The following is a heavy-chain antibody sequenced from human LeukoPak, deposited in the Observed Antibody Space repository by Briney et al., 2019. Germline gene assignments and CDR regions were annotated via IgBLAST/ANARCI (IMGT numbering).Heavy chain of an antibody. J-gene: IGHJ3*01. CDR3: ARDRGYCSSSSCFGGDALDL. CDR2: IYYSRST. CDR1: GGSISSGGYY. V-gene: IGHV4-31*03. Sequence: SETLSLTCTVSGGSISSGGYYWSWIRQHPGKGLEWIGYIYYSRSTYYNPSLKNRGNISVDISKNQFSLNLRSVTAADTAVYYCARDRGYCSSSSCFGGDALDLWGQGTMVTVSP. D-gene: IGHD2-2*01.